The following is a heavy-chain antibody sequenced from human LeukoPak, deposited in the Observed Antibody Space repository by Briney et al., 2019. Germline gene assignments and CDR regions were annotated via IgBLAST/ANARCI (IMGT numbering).Heavy chain of an antibody. J-gene: IGHJ3*02. CDR3: ARVLSAFDI. CDR2: IYYSGST. V-gene: IGHV4-59*01. Sequence: KGLEWIGYIYYSGSTNYNPSLKSRVTISVDTSKNQFSLKLSSVTAADTAVYYCARVLSAFDIWGQGTMVTVSS.